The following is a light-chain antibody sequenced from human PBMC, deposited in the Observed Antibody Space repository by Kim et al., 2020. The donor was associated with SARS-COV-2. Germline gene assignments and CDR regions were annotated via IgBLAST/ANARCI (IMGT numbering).Light chain of an antibody. CDR3: MQGTHWPPYT. CDR1: QSLVYSDGNTY. Sequence: DVVMTQPPLSLPVTLGQPASISCRSSQSLVYSDGNTYLNWFQQRPGQSPRRLIYKVSNRDSGVPDRFSGSGSGTDFTLKISRVEAGDVGVYYCMQGTHWPPYTFGQGTKLEI. V-gene: IGKV2-30*01. J-gene: IGKJ2*01. CDR2: KVS.